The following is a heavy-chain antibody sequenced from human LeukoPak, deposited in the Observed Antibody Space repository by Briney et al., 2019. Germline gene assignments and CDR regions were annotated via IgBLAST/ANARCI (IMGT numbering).Heavy chain of an antibody. CDR1: GYTFTDYF. CDR2: INPNIGDA. CDR3: ARVAVDGGDSIWFDS. D-gene: IGHD2-21*02. J-gene: IGHJ5*01. V-gene: IGHV1-2*02. Sequence: ASVKVSCKASGYTFTDYFIHWVRQAPGQGLEWMGWINPNIGDASYAQKFQDRVTMTRDRSINTAYMELSRLTSDDTAVYYCARVAVDGGDSIWFDSWGQGTLVTVSS.